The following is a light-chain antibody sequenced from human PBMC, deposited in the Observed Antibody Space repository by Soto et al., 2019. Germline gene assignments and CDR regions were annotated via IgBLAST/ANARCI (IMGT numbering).Light chain of an antibody. CDR1: SSDVGGYNY. CDR3: SSYTSSNTVL. CDR2: DVT. J-gene: IGLJ2*01. Sequence: QSALTQPASVSGSPGQSITISCTGTSSDVGGYNYVSWYQHHPCKAPKLMIYDVTDRPSGISFRFSGSKSGNTASLTISRLQAEDEADYYCSSYTSSNTVLFGAGTKVTVL. V-gene: IGLV2-14*03.